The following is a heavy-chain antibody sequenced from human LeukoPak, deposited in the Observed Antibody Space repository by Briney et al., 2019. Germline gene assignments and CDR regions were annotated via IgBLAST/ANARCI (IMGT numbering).Heavy chain of an antibody. V-gene: IGHV4-38-2*02. J-gene: IGHJ4*02. CDR3: ARRRRGYSYGRFDY. D-gene: IGHD5-18*01. CDR1: GYSITSGYY. Sequence: SETLSLTCTVSGYSITSGYYWGWIRQPPEKGLEWIGEINHSGSTNYNPSLKSRVTISVDTSKNQFSLKLSSVTAADTAVYYCARRRRGYSYGRFDYWGQGTLVTVSS. CDR2: INHSGST.